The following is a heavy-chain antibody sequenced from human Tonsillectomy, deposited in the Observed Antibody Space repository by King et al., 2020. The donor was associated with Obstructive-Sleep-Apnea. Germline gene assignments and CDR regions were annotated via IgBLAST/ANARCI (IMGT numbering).Heavy chain of an antibody. J-gene: IGHJ4*02. CDR3: ARGYCSGGSCYQPFDY. CDR1: GFTFSSYS. Sequence: VQLVESGGGLVQPGGSLRLSCAASGFTFSSYSMNWVRPAPGKGLEWVSYISSSSSTIYYADSVKGRFTISRDNAKNSLYLQMNSLRAEDTAVYYCARGYCSGGSCYQPFDYWGQGTLVTVSS. D-gene: IGHD2-15*01. V-gene: IGHV3-48*01. CDR2: ISSSSSTI.